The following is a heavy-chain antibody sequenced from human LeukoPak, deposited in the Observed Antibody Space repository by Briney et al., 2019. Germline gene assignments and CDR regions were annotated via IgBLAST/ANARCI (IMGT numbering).Heavy chain of an antibody. CDR2: ISGSGGST. J-gene: IGHJ4*02. D-gene: IGHD2-2*01. Sequence: GGSLRLSCAASGFTFSSYAMSWVRQAPGKGLEWVSAISGSGGSTYYADSVKGWFTISRDNSKNTLYLQMNSLRAEDTAVYYCAKGDCSSTSCFSDYWGQGTLVTVSS. V-gene: IGHV3-23*01. CDR1: GFTFSSYA. CDR3: AKGDCSSTSCFSDY.